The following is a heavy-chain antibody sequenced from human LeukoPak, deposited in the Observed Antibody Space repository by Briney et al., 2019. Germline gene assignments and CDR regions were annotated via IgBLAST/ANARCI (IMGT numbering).Heavy chain of an antibody. Sequence: QPGGSLRLSCAASGFTFSSYSMNWVRQAPGKGLEWVAVIWYDGSNKYYADSVKGRFTISRDNSKNTLYLQMNSLRAEDTAVYYCAGGSYYFRLMRYWGQGTLVTVSS. J-gene: IGHJ4*02. D-gene: IGHD1-26*01. CDR3: AGGSYYFRLMRY. V-gene: IGHV3-33*08. CDR2: IWYDGSNK. CDR1: GFTFSSYS.